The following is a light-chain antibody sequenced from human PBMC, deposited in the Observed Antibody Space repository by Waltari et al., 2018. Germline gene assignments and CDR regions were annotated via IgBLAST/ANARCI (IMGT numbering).Light chain of an antibody. CDR1: VLAGKY. CDR2: KDT. J-gene: IGLJ3*02. Sequence: SYDLTQPPSVSVSPGQPVRITCSGNVLAGKYARWFQQKPGQAPVLIIYKDTDRPSGIPERFSGSSSGTTVTLTISGAQVEDEADYYCYSATDNNLRVFGGGTKLTVL. CDR3: YSATDNNLRV. V-gene: IGLV3-27*01.